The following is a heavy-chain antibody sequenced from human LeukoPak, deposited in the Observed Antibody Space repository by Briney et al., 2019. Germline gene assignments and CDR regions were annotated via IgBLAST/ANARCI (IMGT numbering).Heavy chain of an antibody. J-gene: IGHJ2*01. CDR3: ARALGYCSSTSCYLYWYFDL. CDR2: MYYIGSN. CDR1: GGSISSDY. D-gene: IGHD2-2*01. V-gene: IGHV4-59*08. Sequence: PSETLSLTCTVSGGSISSDYWSWIRQSPGKGLEWLGYMYYIGSNNYNPSLKSRVTISVDTSKNQFSLKLSSVTAADTAVYYCARALGYCSSTSCYLYWYFDLWGRGTLVTVSS.